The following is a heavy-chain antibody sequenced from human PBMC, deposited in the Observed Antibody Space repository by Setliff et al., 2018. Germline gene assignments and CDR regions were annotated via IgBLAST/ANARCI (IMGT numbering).Heavy chain of an antibody. J-gene: IGHJ6*03. CDR1: GYSFTSYW. CDR2: IKEDGSEK. Sequence: PGESLKISCKGSGYSFTSYWIGWVRQAPGKGLEWVANIKEDGSEKYYVDSVEGRFTISRDNAKNALYLQVNSLRAEDTAVYYCAREQTMEWLLYGANYFYYMDVWGKGTTVTVSS. CDR3: AREQTMEWLLYGANYFYYMDV. V-gene: IGHV3-7*01. D-gene: IGHD3-3*01.